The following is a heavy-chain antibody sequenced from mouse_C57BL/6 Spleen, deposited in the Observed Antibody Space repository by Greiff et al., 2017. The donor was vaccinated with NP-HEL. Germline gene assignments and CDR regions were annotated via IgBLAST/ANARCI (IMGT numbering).Heavy chain of an antibody. V-gene: IGHV5-6*01. Sequence: EVNLVESGGDLVKPGGSLKLSCAASGFTFSSYGLSWVRQTPDKRLEWVANISSGGSYTYYPDSVKGRFTISRDNAKNTMYLQMSSLKSEDTAMYYCARHSDYGLAYWGQGTLVTVSA. CDR2: ISSGGSYT. CDR1: GFTFSSYG. J-gene: IGHJ3*01. CDR3: ARHSDYGLAY. D-gene: IGHD2-4*01.